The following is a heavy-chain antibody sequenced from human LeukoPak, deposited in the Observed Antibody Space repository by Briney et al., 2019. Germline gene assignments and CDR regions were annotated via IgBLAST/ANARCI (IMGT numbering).Heavy chain of an antibody. V-gene: IGHV3-48*04. J-gene: IGHJ6*02. CDR1: GFTFSSNS. Sequence: GGSLRLSCAASGFTFSSNSMNWVRQAPGKGLEWVSYISSTGGTIYYADSMKGRFTISRDNAKNSLYLQMNSLRAEDTAVYYCARPLDYYDYAMDVWGQGTTVSVSS. CDR3: ARPLDYYDYAMDV. CDR2: ISSTGGTI. D-gene: IGHD6-6*01.